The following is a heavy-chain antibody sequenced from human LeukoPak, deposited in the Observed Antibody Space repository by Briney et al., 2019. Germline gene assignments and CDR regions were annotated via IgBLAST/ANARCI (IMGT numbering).Heavy chain of an antibody. CDR1: GFTFINYA. J-gene: IGHJ4*02. CDR3: LTSSFDH. CDR2: ISSNSDTI. V-gene: IGHV3-9*01. Sequence: GGSLRLSCAASGFTFINYAMSWVRQAPGKGLEWVSSISSNSDTIAYAEPVKGRFTVSRDNTINSLYLQMDSLRVEDTALYYCLTSSFDHWGQGTLVTVSS.